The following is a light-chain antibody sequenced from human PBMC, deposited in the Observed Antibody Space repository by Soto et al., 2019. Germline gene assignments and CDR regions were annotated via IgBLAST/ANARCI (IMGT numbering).Light chain of an antibody. Sequence: DIQMTQSPSTLSASVGDRVTITCRASQSISSWLAWHQQKPEKAPRLLIYKASNLESGVPSRFSGSGSGTEFTLTITSLQPDDSATYYCQQYNDNWTFAQGTKVEIK. CDR1: QSISSW. V-gene: IGKV1-5*03. CDR3: QQYNDNWT. J-gene: IGKJ1*01. CDR2: KAS.